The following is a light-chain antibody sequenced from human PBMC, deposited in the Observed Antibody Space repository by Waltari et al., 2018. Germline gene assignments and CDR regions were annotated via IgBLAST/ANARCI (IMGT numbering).Light chain of an antibody. J-gene: IGLJ1*01. Sequence: SYVLTQAPSVSVAPGKAATITCGGNYIESKDVHWYQQKPGQAPVLVGCDDRDRPSGIPERFSGSTSGNTATLTISRVEAGDEADYYCQVWDTGTVVFGPGTKLSVL. CDR1: YIESKD. CDR2: DDR. V-gene: IGLV3-21*03. CDR3: QVWDTGTVV.